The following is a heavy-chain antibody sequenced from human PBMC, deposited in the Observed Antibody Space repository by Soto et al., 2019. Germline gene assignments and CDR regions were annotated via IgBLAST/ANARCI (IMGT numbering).Heavy chain of an antibody. CDR1: GGSISSSSYY. D-gene: IGHD6-19*01. V-gene: IGHV4-39*01. J-gene: IGHJ4*02. Sequence: SETLSLTCTVSGGSISSSSYYWGWIRQPPGKWLESIGSIYYSGSTYYTPSLKIRVTISVDTSKHQFFLKLSSVTSADTAVYYCARVHFSSGWYFDYWGQGTLVTVSS. CDR2: IYYSGST. CDR3: ARVHFSSGWYFDY.